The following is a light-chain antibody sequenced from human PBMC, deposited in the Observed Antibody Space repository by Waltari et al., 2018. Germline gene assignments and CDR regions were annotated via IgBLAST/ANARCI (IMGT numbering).Light chain of an antibody. CDR2: KVS. CDR3: MQGTHWPRRIPAL. V-gene: IGKV2-30*01. CDR1: QSLVYSDGHTY. J-gene: IGKJ3*01. Sequence: DVVMTQSPLSLPVTLGQPASISCRSRQSLVYSDGHTYLNWFQQRPGQSPRRLIYKVSTRDSGVPDRFSGSGSGTDFTLKISRVEAEDVGVYYCMQGTHWPRRIPALFGPGTKVDIK.